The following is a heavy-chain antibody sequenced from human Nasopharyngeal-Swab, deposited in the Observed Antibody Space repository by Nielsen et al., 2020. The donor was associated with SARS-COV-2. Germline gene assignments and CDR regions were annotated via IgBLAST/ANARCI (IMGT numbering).Heavy chain of an antibody. V-gene: IGHV3-23*01. CDR3: TRGLTGHIVQWNPSPY. D-gene: IGHD1-14*01. J-gene: IGHJ4*02. CDR2: ISELGTGI. CDR1: GLSITTYG. Sequence: GESLKISCAASGLSITTYGMTWVRQAPGKGLEWISGISELGTGIYYADSVWGRFTISRDTSKNTVYLQMNTLRADDTALYFCTRGLTGHIVQWNPSPYWGQGTLVTVSS.